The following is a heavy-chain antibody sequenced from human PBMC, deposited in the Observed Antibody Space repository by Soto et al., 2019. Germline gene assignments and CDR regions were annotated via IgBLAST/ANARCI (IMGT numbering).Heavy chain of an antibody. Sequence: SETLSLTCTVSGGSISSYRWSWIRQPAGKGLEWIGRLNTYGNTHYNPSLKSRVTVSVDTSRNQFFLALRSVTAADSAVYHCGRESGETWDYEASWGQGTPVTVSS. CDR2: LNTYGNT. J-gene: IGHJ5*02. CDR1: GGSISSYR. CDR3: GRESGETWDYEAS. D-gene: IGHD1-7*01. V-gene: IGHV4-4*07.